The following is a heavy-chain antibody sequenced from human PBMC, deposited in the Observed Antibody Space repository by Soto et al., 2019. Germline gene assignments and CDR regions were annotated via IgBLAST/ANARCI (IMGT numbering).Heavy chain of an antibody. D-gene: IGHD3-22*01. CDR2: ISYDGSNK. CDR1: GFTFSSYA. CDR3: ARDWLVITHKVSYGMDV. J-gene: IGHJ6*02. Sequence: GGSLSLSCAASGFTFSSYAIHWVRQAPGKGLGWVAVISYDGSNKYYADSVKGRFTISRDNSKNTLYLQMNSLRAEDTAVYYCARDWLVITHKVSYGMDVWGQGTTVTVSS. V-gene: IGHV3-30-3*01.